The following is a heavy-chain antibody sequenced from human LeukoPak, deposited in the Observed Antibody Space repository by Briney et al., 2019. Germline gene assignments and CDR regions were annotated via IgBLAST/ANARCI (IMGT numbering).Heavy chain of an antibody. CDR2: ISSSGSTI. CDR3: ARDMRSSSSARYFDY. J-gene: IGHJ4*02. Sequence: GGSLRLSCAASGFTFSSYEMNWVRQAPGKGLEWVSYISSSGSTIYYADSVKGRFTISRDNAKNSLYLQMNGLRAEGTAVYYCARDMRSSSSARYFDYWGQGTLVTVSS. CDR1: GFTFSSYE. D-gene: IGHD6-6*01. V-gene: IGHV3-48*03.